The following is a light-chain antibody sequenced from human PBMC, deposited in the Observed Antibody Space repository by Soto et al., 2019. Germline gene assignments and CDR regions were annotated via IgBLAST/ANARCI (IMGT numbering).Light chain of an antibody. J-gene: IGKJ5*01. V-gene: IGKV3-11*01. CDR3: QQRSNWPIT. Sequence: DIVMTQSPATLSVAPGERVTFSCRASQGVSRKLAWYQHKPGQAPRVISSGASTGATGIPARFSGSGSGTEFTLTISSLEPEDFAVYYCQQRSNWPITFGQGTRLEIK. CDR2: GAS. CDR1: QGVSRK.